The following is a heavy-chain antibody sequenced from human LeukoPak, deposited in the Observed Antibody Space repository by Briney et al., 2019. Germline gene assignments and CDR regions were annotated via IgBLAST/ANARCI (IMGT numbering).Heavy chain of an antibody. CDR1: GFTFSSYS. Sequence: GGSLRLSCAASGFTFSSYSMNWVRQAPGKGLEWVSYISSSSSTIYYADSVKGRFTISRDNAKNSLYLQMNSLRAEATAVYYCARDAVWGYYDSSGYYPLDYWGQGTLVTVSS. V-gene: IGHV3-48*01. J-gene: IGHJ4*02. D-gene: IGHD3-22*01. CDR2: ISSSSSTI. CDR3: ARDAVWGYYDSSGYYPLDY.